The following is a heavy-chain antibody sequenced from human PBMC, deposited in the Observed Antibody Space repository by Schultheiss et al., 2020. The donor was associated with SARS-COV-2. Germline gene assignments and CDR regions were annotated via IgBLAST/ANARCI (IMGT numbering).Heavy chain of an antibody. J-gene: IGHJ5*02. V-gene: IGHV4-59*01. CDR3: AREMTRLTEWFDT. D-gene: IGHD4-17*01. CDR2: IYYSGST. CDR1: GGSISSYY. Sequence: SQTLSLTCTVSGGSISSYYWRWIRQPPGKGLEWIGYIYYSGSTNYNPSLRSRVTISVDTSKNQFSLKLRSVTAADTALYYCAREMTRLTEWFDTWGQGTLVTVSS.